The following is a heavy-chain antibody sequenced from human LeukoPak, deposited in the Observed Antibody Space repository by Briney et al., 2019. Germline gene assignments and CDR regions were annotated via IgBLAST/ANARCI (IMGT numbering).Heavy chain of an antibody. CDR1: GGSISSGGYY. V-gene: IGHV4-31*03. CDR2: IYYSGST. D-gene: IGHD4-17*01. J-gene: IGHJ3*02. Sequence: SQTLSLTCTVSGGSISSGGYYWSWIRQHPGKGLEWIGYIYYSGSTYYNPSLKSRVTISVDTSKNQFSLKLSSVTAADTAVYYCARSKRRGDYGDLNIWGQGTMVTVSS. CDR3: ARSKRRGDYGDLNI.